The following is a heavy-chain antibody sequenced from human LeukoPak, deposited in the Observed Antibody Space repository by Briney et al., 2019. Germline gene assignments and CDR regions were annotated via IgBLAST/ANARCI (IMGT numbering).Heavy chain of an antibody. Sequence: GGSLRLSSAASGFTFSSYAMTWVRQAPGKGLEWVSSIINTGGTTYYADSVKCRFTISKDKSNDTVYLQMSSLRAEDTAIYYCAKLWERPNRIYWGQGTLVTVSS. J-gene: IGHJ4*02. CDR3: AKLWERPNRIY. CDR1: GFTFSSYA. V-gene: IGHV3-23*01. CDR2: IINTGGTT. D-gene: IGHD1-1*01.